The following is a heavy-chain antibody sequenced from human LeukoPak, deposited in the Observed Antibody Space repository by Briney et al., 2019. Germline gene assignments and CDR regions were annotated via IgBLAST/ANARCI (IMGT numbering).Heavy chain of an antibody. CDR2: ITGSGGRT. D-gene: IGHD2-15*01. V-gene: IGHV3-23*01. CDR1: GFTFSSYA. CDR3: ARVLRYCSGGNCYSGGLGYMDV. J-gene: IGHJ6*03. Sequence: GGSLRLSCAASGFTFSSYAMNWVRQAPGKGLEWVSAITGSGGRTYYADSVKGRFTISRDNAKNSLFLQMNSLRAEDTAVYYCARVLRYCSGGNCYSGGLGYMDVWGKGTTVTISS.